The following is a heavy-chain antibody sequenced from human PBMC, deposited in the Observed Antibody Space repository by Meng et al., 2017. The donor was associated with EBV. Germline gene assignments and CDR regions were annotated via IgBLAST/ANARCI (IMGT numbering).Heavy chain of an antibody. D-gene: IGHD1-26*01. CDR3: AHSRVGATEFDY. V-gene: IGHV2-5*02. CDR1: GFSLSTSGVG. CDR2: IYWDDDK. J-gene: IGHJ4*02. Sequence: QIPLKESGPTLVKPPQTLTRTCSFSGFSLSTSGVGVGWIRQPPGKALEWLALIYWDDDKRYSPSLKSRLTITKDTSKNQVVLTMTNMDPVDTATYYCAHSRVGATEFDYWGQGTLVTVSS.